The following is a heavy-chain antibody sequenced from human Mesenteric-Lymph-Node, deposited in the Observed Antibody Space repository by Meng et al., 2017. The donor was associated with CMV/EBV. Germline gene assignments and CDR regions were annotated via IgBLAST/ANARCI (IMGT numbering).Heavy chain of an antibody. D-gene: IGHD6-19*01. J-gene: IGHJ4*02. Sequence: GGSLRLSCAASEFTFGNYAMSWVRQAPGKGLEWVSCISAGGGTTYYADSVEGRFTISRDNSKNTLYLQMSSLGAEDTSIYYCARSRSGWRYFDDWGQGTLVTVSS. CDR3: ARSRSGWRYFDD. CDR1: EFTFGNYA. V-gene: IGHV3-23*01. CDR2: ISAGGGTT.